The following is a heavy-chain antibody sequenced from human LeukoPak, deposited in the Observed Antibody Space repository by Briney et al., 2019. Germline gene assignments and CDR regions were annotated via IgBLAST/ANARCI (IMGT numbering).Heavy chain of an antibody. J-gene: IGHJ4*02. Sequence: GGSLRLSCAASGFTFDDYTMHWARQAPGKGLEWVSALTDGGDSTYYADSVKGRFTISRDNSKNTLYLQMNSLRAEDTAVYYCAKVGGSDCSGGSCHYWGQGTLVTVSS. CDR1: GFTFDDYT. CDR2: LTDGGDST. D-gene: IGHD2-15*01. CDR3: AKVGGSDCSGGSCHY. V-gene: IGHV3-23*01.